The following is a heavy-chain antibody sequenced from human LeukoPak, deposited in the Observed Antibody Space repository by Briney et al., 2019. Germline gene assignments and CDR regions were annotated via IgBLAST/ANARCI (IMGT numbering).Heavy chain of an antibody. CDR2: ISSSGSTI. CDR3: ARDLDPLYYDILTGYDY. J-gene: IGHJ4*02. Sequence: GGPLRLSCAGSGFTFSDYYMSWIRQAPGKGLEWVSYISSSGSTIYYADSVKGRFTISRDNAKNSLYLQMNSLRAEGTAVYYCARDLDPLYYDILTGYDYWGQGTLVTVSS. CDR1: GFTFSDYY. D-gene: IGHD3-9*01. V-gene: IGHV3-11*01.